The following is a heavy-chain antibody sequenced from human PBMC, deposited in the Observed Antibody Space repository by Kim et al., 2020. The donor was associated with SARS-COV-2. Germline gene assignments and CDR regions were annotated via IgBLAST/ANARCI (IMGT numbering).Heavy chain of an antibody. CDR3: AKALLRGVNYYYYGMDV. CDR1: GFTFSTYG. V-gene: IGHV3-30*18. D-gene: IGHD3-10*01. Sequence: GGSLRLSCAASGFTFSTYGRYWVRQAPGKGLEWVALISYDGSNEYYADSVKGRFTISRDNSKNTLYLQMNSLRAEDTALFYCAKALLRGVNYYYYGMDV. J-gene: IGHJ6*01. CDR2: ISYDGSNE.